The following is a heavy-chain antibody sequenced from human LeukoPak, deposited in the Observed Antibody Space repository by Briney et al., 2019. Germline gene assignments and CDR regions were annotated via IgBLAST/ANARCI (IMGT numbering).Heavy chain of an antibody. CDR2: LYWDDDK. D-gene: IGHD3-10*01. J-gene: IGHJ6*03. CDR3: AHSDRNGSYYYYYYMDV. Sequence: SGPTLVKPTQTLTLTCTFSGFSLSTSGVGVGWIRQPPGKALEWLALLYWDDDKRYSPSLKSRLTITKDTSKNQVVLTMTNMDPVDTATYYCAHSDRNGSYYYYYYMDVWGKGTTVTVSS. V-gene: IGHV2-5*02. CDR1: GFSLSTSGVG.